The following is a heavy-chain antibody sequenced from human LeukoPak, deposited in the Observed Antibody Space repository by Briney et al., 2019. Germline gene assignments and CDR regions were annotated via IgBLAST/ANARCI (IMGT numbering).Heavy chain of an antibody. CDR3: AKDKGYCSSTSCYTIFDY. CDR1: GFTLSSYA. D-gene: IGHD2-2*02. Sequence: GGSLRLSCAASGFTLSSYAMSWVRQAPGKGLEWVSAISGSGGSTYYADSVKGRITISRDNSKNTLYLQMNSLRAEDTAVYYCAKDKGYCSSTSCYTIFDYWGQGTLVTVSS. V-gene: IGHV3-23*01. CDR2: ISGSGGST. J-gene: IGHJ4*02.